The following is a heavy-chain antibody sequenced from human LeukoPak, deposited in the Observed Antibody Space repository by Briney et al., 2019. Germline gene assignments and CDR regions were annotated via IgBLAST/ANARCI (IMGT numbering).Heavy chain of an antibody. CDR2: IYHSRST. CDR3: ARGPPYYDFWSGYSPNYYYYYMDV. J-gene: IGHJ6*03. CDR1: GYSISSGYY. V-gene: IGHV4-38-2*01. Sequence: PSETLSLTCAVSGYSISSGYYWGWIRQPPGKGLEWIGSIYHSRSTYYNPSLKSRVTISVDTSKNQFSLKLSSVTAADTAVYYCARGPPYYDFWSGYSPNYYYYYMDVWGKGTTVTVSS. D-gene: IGHD3-3*01.